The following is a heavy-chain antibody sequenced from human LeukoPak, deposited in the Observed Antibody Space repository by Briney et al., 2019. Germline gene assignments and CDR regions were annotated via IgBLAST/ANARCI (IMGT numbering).Heavy chain of an antibody. J-gene: IGHJ6*03. CDR1: GFTFSSYW. D-gene: IGHD5-18*01. CDR3: TRGGAARNYYYVDA. CDR2: IKPDGSEK. V-gene: IGHV3-7*01. Sequence: GGSLRLSCAASGFTFSSYWMTWVRQAPGKGLEWVANIKPDGSEKYYVDSVKGRFTISRDNAKNSLYLQMNSLRAEDTAVYYCTRGGAARNYYYVDAWGKGTTVTVSS.